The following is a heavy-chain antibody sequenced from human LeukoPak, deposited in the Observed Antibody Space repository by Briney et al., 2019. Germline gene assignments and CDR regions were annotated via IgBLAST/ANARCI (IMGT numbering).Heavy chain of an antibody. V-gene: IGHV3-7*01. CDR1: GFTVRSYW. D-gene: IGHD1-20*01. Sequence: GGSLRLSCAACGFTVRSYWMRWVRRAPGEGLEWVANIKREGSEKFYVDCVKGRFTISRDSPKNSLYMQMNSLRGEDTAVYYCARGITGMMPAYWGQGTLVTVSS. CDR2: IKREGSEK. CDR3: ARGITGMMPAY. J-gene: IGHJ1*01.